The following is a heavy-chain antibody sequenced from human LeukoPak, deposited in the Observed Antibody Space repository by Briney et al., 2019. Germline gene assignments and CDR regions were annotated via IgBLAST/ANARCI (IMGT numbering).Heavy chain of an antibody. J-gene: IGHJ4*02. Sequence: ASVKVSCKASGYTFTSYGISWVRQAPGQGLEWMGWISAYNGNTNYAQKLQGRVTMTTDTSTSTAYMELRSLRSDDTAVYYCARADPGIAAAGRLPDYWGQGTLVTVSS. CDR1: GYTFTSYG. V-gene: IGHV1-18*01. CDR3: ARADPGIAAAGRLPDY. D-gene: IGHD6-13*01. CDR2: ISAYNGNT.